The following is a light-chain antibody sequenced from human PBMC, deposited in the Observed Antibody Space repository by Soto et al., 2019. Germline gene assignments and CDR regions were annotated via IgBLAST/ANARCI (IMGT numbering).Light chain of an antibody. CDR2: DAS. CDR1: QSVSSY. J-gene: IGKJ5*01. V-gene: IGKV3-11*01. CDR3: QQRSNWPRIT. Sequence: EVVLTQSPATLSLSPGERATLSCRASQSVSSYLAWYQQKPGQAPRLLIYDASNRATGIPARFSGSGSGTDFTLTISSLEPEDFAVYYCQQRSNWPRITFGQGRRPAIK.